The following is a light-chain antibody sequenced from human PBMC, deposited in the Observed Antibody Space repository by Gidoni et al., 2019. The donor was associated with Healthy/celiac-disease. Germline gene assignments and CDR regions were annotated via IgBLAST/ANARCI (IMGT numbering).Light chain of an antibody. CDR3: QSADSSGTLGV. Sequence: SYHLPQPPPVSVSAGQTARITCSGDALPKQYAYWYQQKPGQAPVLVIYKDSERPSGIPERFSGSSSGTTVTLTISGVQAEDEADYYCQSADSSGTLGVFGTGTKVTVL. CDR1: ALPKQY. J-gene: IGLJ1*01. CDR2: KDS. V-gene: IGLV3-25*03.